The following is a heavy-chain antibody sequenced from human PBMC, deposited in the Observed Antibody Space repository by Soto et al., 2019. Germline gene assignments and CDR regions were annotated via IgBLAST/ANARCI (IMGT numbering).Heavy chain of an antibody. CDR2: ISGSGGST. Sequence: GGSLRLSCAASGFTFSSYAMSWVRQAPGKGLEWVSAISGSGGSTYYADSVKGRFTISRDNSKNTLYLQMNSLRAEDTAVYYCAKDRGVVVPAAILSWFDPWGQGTLGTVSS. J-gene: IGHJ5*02. CDR3: AKDRGVVVPAAILSWFDP. CDR1: GFTFSSYA. V-gene: IGHV3-23*01. D-gene: IGHD2-2*01.